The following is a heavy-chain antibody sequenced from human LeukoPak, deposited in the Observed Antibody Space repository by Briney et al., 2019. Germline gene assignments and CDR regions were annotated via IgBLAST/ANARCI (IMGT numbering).Heavy chain of an antibody. D-gene: IGHD4-23*01. J-gene: IGHJ4*02. CDR2: IRYDGSNK. Sequence: GGSLRLSCAASGFTFSSYGMHWVRQAPGKGLEWVAFIRYDGSNKYYADSVKGRFTISRDNSKNTLYLQMNSLRAEDTAVYYCAKDLWLRWSEDYFDYWGQGTLVTVSS. V-gene: IGHV3-30*02. CDR1: GFTFSSYG. CDR3: AKDLWLRWSEDYFDY.